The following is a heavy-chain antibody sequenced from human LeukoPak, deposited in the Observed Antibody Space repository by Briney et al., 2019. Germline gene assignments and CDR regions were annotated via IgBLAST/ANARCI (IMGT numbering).Heavy chain of an antibody. CDR1: GGSTTGYF. D-gene: IGHD2-21*02. CDR2: VFYSGGT. J-gene: IGHJ3*01. CDR3: ARHMSVTYDAFDL. Sequence: TSETLSLTCTISGGSTTGYFWSWIRQPPGKGLEWIGYVFYSGGTLYNPSLESRVTISVDTSKTHCSLELTSVTAADTAVYYCARHMSVTYDAFDLWGRGTMVTVSS. V-gene: IGHV4-59*08.